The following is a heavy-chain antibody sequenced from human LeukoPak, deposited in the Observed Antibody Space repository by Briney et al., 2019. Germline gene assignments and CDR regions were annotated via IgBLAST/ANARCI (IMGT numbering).Heavy chain of an antibody. CDR2: IYYSGST. V-gene: IGHV4-59*01. CDR1: GGSISSYY. D-gene: IGHD5-18*01. Sequence: SETLSLTCTVSGGSISSYYWSWIRQPPGKGLEWIGHIYYSGSTNYNPSLKSRVTISADTSENQFSLNVRSVTAADTAVYYCARGNSYGYWWYFDLWGRGTLVTVSS. CDR3: ARGNSYGYWWYFDL. J-gene: IGHJ2*01.